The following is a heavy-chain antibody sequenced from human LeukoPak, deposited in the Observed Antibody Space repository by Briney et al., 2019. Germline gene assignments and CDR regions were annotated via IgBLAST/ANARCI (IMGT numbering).Heavy chain of an antibody. CDR3: AREGVGYFDY. J-gene: IGHJ4*02. D-gene: IGHD2-15*01. CDR2: IKQDGSEK. V-gene: IGHV3-7*01. Sequence: GGSLRLSCAASGFTFSTYWMSWVRQAPGKGLEWVANIKQDGSEKYYVDSVKGRFTISRDNAKNSLLYLQMNSLRTEDTAVYYCAREGVGYFDYWGQGTLVTVPS. CDR1: GFTFSTYW.